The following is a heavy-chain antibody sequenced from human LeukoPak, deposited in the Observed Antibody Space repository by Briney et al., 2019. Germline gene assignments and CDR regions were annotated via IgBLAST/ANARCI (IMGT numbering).Heavy chain of an antibody. Sequence: ASVTVSCKASGYTFTTYYIHWVRQAPGQGREWMALINPSGGSTHYAQKFQGRVTVTRDTSTSTVYMELTSLRSEDTAVYYCACLPYAFDIWGQGTMVTVSS. CDR1: GYTFTTYY. CDR3: ACLPYAFDI. CDR2: INPSGGST. J-gene: IGHJ3*02. V-gene: IGHV1-46*01.